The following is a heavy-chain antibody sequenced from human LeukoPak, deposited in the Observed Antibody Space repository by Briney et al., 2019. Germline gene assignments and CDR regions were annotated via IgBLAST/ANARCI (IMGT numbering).Heavy chain of an antibody. CDR1: GYTFTSYG. D-gene: IGHD2-2*01. Sequence: EASVKVSCKASGYTFTSYGISWVRQAPGQGLEWMGGIIPIFGTANYAQKFQGRVTITTDESTSTAYMELSSLRSEDTAVYYCARDTLGYCSSTSCSTEGYWGQGTLVTVSS. J-gene: IGHJ4*02. CDR3: ARDTLGYCSSTSCSTEGY. CDR2: IIPIFGTA. V-gene: IGHV1-69*05.